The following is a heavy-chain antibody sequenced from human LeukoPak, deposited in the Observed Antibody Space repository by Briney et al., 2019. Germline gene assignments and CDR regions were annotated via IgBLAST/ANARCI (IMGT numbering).Heavy chain of an antibody. CDR3: AKVGWLRSRSSDDY. D-gene: IGHD5-12*01. Sequence: GGTLRLSCKASGFTFSSYAMSWVRQAPGEGLEWVSAISGSGGTTYYVDSVKGRFTISRDNFKNTLYLQMNSLRAEDTAVYYCAKVGWLRSRSSDDYWGQGTLVTVSS. CDR2: ISGSGGTT. CDR1: GFTFSSYA. V-gene: IGHV3-23*01. J-gene: IGHJ4*02.